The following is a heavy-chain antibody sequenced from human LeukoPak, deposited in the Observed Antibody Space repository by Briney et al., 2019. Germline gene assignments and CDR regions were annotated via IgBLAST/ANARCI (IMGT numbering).Heavy chain of an antibody. CDR1: GGSISSHVW. V-gene: IGHV4-4*02. D-gene: IGHD6-19*01. CDR2: IYHSGGT. J-gene: IGHJ4*02. CDR3: AGNSGWYTDY. Sequence: NPSGTLSLTCTVSGGSISSHVWWNWVRQPPGKGLEWIAEIYHSGGTNYNPSLKSRVTISVDAPKNQFSLKLNSVTAADTAVYYCAGNSGWYTDYWGQGTLVTVSS.